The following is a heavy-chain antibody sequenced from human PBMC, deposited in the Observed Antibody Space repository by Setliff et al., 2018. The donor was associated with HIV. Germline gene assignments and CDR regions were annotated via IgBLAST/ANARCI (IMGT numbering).Heavy chain of an antibody. CDR2: ISWNRGTI. CDR3: AKLVVGFSGTSAYMDV. V-gene: IGHV3-9*01. CDR1: GFTFRSYS. J-gene: IGHJ6*03. D-gene: IGHD1-26*01. Sequence: GGSLRLSCAASGFTFRSYSMNWVRQAPGKGLEWVSGISWNRGTIGYADSVKGRFTISRDNAKNSLYLQMNSLRAEDTALYYCAKLVVGFSGTSAYMDVWGKGTTVTVSS.